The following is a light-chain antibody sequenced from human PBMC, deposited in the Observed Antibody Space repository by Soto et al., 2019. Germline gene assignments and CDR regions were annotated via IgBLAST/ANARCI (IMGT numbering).Light chain of an antibody. CDR1: QDISKY. J-gene: IGKJ4*01. V-gene: IGKV1-33*01. CDR3: QPYDDLLT. CDR2: DTS. Sequence: DIQMTQSPSSLSASVGDRVTITCQASQDISKYLNWYQQKPGKAPKLLMYDTSNLETGVPSRFSGRAAGTDFTYTISSLQAQDIATYYCQPYDDLLTFGGGTKVESK.